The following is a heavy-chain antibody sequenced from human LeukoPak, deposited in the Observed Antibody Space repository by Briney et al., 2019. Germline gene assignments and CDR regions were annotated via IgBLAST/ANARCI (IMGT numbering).Heavy chain of an antibody. V-gene: IGHV3-23*01. CDR1: GFNFDDYA. CDR2: ITNSGENT. Sequence: PGGSLRLSCAASGFNFDDYAMHWVRQAPGKGLEWVSGITNSGENTYYADSVKGRFTISRDNSKNTLFLEMNSLRVEDTAVYYCAKGRGFRVWDPWDNWGQGTLITVSS. D-gene: IGHD3-16*01. J-gene: IGHJ4*02. CDR3: AKGRGFRVWDPWDN.